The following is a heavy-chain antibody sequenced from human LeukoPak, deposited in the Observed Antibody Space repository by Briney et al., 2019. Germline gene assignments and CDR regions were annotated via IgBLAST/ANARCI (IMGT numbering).Heavy chain of an antibody. D-gene: IGHD3-3*01. Sequence: GGSLRLSCAASGFTFNSYAMSWVRQAPGRGLEWVSAISGSGGSTYYADSVRGRFTISRDNSKNTLYLQMNSLRAEDTAVYYCAKRGRGDYDFWSGYYREAEYFQHWGQGTLVTVSS. CDR1: GFTFNSYA. CDR2: ISGSGGST. CDR3: AKRGRGDYDFWSGYYREAEYFQH. V-gene: IGHV3-23*01. J-gene: IGHJ1*01.